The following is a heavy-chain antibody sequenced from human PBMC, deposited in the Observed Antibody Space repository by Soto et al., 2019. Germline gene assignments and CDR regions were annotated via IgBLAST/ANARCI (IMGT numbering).Heavy chain of an antibody. Sequence: PGGSLRLSCAASGFTFSSYAMSWVRQAPGKGLEWVSAISGSGGSTYYADSVKGRFTISRDNSKNTLYLQMNSLRAEDTAVYYCAKDLRIYYDFWSGYSPIYYDGKDVWGQGTTVTVSS. CDR1: GFTFSSYA. J-gene: IGHJ6*02. V-gene: IGHV3-23*01. D-gene: IGHD3-3*01. CDR3: AKDLRIYYDFWSGYSPIYYDGKDV. CDR2: ISGSGGST.